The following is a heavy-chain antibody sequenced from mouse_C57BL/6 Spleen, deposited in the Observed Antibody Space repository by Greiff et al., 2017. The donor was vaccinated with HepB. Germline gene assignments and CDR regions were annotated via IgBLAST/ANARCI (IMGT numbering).Heavy chain of an antibody. D-gene: IGHD1-1*01. CDR1: GYAFTNYL. Sequence: QVQLQQSGAELVRPGTSVKVSCKASGYAFTNYLIEWVKQRPGQGLEWIGVINSGSGGTNYNEKFKGTVPLTADKSSSTAHIPLSSLTSEDSAVYFWAIYYYGSGDYWGQGTTLTVSS. CDR3: AIYYYGSGDY. V-gene: IGHV1-54*01. J-gene: IGHJ2*01. CDR2: INSGSGGT.